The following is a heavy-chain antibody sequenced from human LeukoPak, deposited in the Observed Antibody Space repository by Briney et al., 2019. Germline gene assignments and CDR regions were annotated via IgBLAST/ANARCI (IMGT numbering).Heavy chain of an antibody. CDR3: VRPGGSAWSYFDY. J-gene: IGHJ4*02. CDR2: ISYSGST. D-gene: IGHD6-19*01. CDR1: GGSISSNSYS. Sequence: SETLSLTCTVSGGSISSNSYSWGWVRQPPGQGLEWIASISYSGSTYDNPSLKSRVTISLDTSKKQFSLKLSSVTAADTAIYYCVRPGGSAWSYFDYWGQGTLVTVSS. V-gene: IGHV4-39*01.